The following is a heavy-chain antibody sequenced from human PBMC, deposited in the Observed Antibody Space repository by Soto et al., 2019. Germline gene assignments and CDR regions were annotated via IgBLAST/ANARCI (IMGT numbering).Heavy chain of an antibody. J-gene: IGHJ4*02. Sequence: QVQLVQSGAEVKKPGASVKVSCKASGYTFTSYDINWVRQATGQGLEWMGWMNPNSGNTGYAQKIQGRVTMTRNTPISTAYMERSSLRAEDTAVYDCATALYGDNVDYWGEETLVTVSS. CDR1: GYTFTSYD. CDR2: MNPNSGNT. V-gene: IGHV1-8*01. CDR3: ATALYGDNVDY. D-gene: IGHD4-17*01.